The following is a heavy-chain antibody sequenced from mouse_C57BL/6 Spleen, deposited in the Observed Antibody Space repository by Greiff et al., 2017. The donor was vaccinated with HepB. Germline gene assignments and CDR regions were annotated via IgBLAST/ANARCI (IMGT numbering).Heavy chain of an antibody. CDR1: GFTFSDYG. CDR3: AKRIEAMDY. V-gene: IGHV5-17*01. Sequence: EVKLMESGGGLVKPGGSLKLSCAASGFTFSDYGMHWVRQAPEKGLEWVAYISSGSSTIYYADTVKGRFTISRDNAKNTLFLQMTSLRSEDTAMYYCAKRIEAMDYWGQGTSVTVSS. CDR2: ISSGSSTI. J-gene: IGHJ4*01.